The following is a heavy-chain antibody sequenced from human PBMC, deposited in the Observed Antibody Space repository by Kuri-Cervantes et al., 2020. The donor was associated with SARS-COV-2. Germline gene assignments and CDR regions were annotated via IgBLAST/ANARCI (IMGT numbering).Heavy chain of an antibody. Sequence: SVKVSCKASGGTFSSYAISWVRQAPGQGLEWMGGIIPIFGTANYAQKFQGRVTITTDESTSTAYTELSSLRSEDTAVYYCARDLGDGYNFAGDAFDIWGQGTMVTVSS. D-gene: IGHD5-24*01. CDR3: ARDLGDGYNFAGDAFDI. CDR2: IIPIFGTA. J-gene: IGHJ3*02. V-gene: IGHV1-69*05. CDR1: GGTFSSYA.